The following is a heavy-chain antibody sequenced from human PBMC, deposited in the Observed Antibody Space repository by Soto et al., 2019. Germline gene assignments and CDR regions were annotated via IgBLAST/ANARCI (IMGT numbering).Heavy chain of an antibody. D-gene: IGHD3-22*01. CDR2: IWHDGTNK. V-gene: IGHV3-33*01. Sequence: GGSLRLSCAASGFTFSSYGMHWVRQAPGKGLEWVAVIWHDGTNKYYAASVKGRFTISRDNSKNTLYLQMSSLSAEDTAVYYCARDRYYDTSGSQPAYWGQGILVTVSS. CDR1: GFTFSSYG. J-gene: IGHJ4*02. CDR3: ARDRYYDTSGSQPAY.